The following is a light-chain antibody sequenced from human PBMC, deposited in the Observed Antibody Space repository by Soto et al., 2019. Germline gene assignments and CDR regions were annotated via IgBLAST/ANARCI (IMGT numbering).Light chain of an antibody. J-gene: IGKJ1*01. CDR2: GAS. CDR1: QSVSSN. CDR3: QQYDKWPPRT. V-gene: IGKV3D-15*01. Sequence: TQSPATLSVSPGERATLSCRASQSVSSNLAWYQQKPGQAPRFLIYGASSRATGIPDRFSGSGSGTEFTLTISSLQSEDSAVYYCQQYDKWPPRTFGQGTKVDI.